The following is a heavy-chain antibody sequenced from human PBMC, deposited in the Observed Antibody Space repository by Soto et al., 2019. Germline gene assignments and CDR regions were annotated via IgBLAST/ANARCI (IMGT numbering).Heavy chain of an antibody. V-gene: IGHV1-18*01. CDR2: ISAYNGDT. CDR1: GYTFTSYG. D-gene: IGHD6-13*01. Sequence: GASVKVSCKASGYTFTSYGISWVRQAPGQGLEWKRWISAYNGDTNYAQKLQGRVTMTTDTSTSTAYMELRSLRSDDTAVYYCARDGGGAAAGIGRRIISYMDVWGKGTTVTVS. J-gene: IGHJ6*03. CDR3: ARDGGGAAAGIGRRIISYMDV.